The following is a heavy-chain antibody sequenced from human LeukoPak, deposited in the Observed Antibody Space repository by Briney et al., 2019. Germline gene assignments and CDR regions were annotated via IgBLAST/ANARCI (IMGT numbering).Heavy chain of an antibody. D-gene: IGHD2-15*01. CDR3: AGYCSGGSCNAAGY. J-gene: IGHJ4*02. CDR2: ISSGGSTI. V-gene: IGHV3-11*01. Sequence: GGSLRLSCAASGFTFSDYYMSWIRQAPGKGLEWVSYISSGGSTIYYADSVKGRFTTSRDNARNSLYMQMNSLRAEDTAVYYCAGYCSGGSCNAAGYWGQGTLVTVSS. CDR1: GFTFSDYY.